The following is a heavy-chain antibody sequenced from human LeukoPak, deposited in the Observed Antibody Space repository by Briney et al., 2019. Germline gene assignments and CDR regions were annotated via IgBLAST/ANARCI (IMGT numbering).Heavy chain of an antibody. CDR2: ISNDGKT. D-gene: IGHD3-3*01. Sequence: GGSLRLSCAASGFSFSRNYMMWVRQAPGKGLEGVSVISNDGKTNYADSVKGRSTISKDNSKNTVYLQMNNLRTEDTAVYYCARGLYDLWSGHFGYWGPGTLVSVSS. J-gene: IGHJ4*02. CDR1: GFSFSRNY. CDR3: ARGLYDLWSGHFGY. V-gene: IGHV3-66*02.